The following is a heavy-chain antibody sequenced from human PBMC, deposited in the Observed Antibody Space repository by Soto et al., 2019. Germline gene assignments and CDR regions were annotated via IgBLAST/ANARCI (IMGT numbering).Heavy chain of an antibody. CDR2: IIPIFNRP. Sequence: QVQLVQSGAEVKKPGSSVKVSCKASGGTFSTYAISWVRQAPGQGLEWMGGIIPIFNRPNYAQKFQARLTIAADESSSTAYMELSSLRSEDTAVYYCSRQLNVNYYYYGIDVWGQGTTVTVSS. D-gene: IGHD5-18*01. CDR3: SRQLNVNYYYYGIDV. V-gene: IGHV1-69*12. CDR1: GGTFSTYA. J-gene: IGHJ6*02.